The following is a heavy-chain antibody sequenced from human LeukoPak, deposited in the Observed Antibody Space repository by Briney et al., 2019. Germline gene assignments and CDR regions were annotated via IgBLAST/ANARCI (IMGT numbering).Heavy chain of an antibody. CDR1: GFNLVDYA. Sequence: LSGGSLRLSCIASGFNLVDYAMSWVRQAPGKGLEWLGFIRSKGYGDTTEYAASVKGRFTISRDDSKISAHLQMDSLKIEDTAVYYCARSSSGGYHFYYYMDVWGKGTTVTVSS. J-gene: IGHJ6*03. CDR3: ARSSSGGYHFYYYMDV. V-gene: IGHV3-49*04. CDR2: IRSKGYGDTT. D-gene: IGHD3-22*01.